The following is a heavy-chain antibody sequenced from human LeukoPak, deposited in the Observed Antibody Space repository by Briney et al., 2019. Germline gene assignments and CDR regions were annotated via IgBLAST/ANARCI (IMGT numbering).Heavy chain of an antibody. CDR2: ISSNGGST. V-gene: IGHV3-64D*06. CDR3: VKEVTYYYGSGSYFDY. J-gene: IGHJ4*02. Sequence: GGSLRLSCSASGFTFSRYAMHWVRQAPGKGLEYVSAISSNGGSTYYADSVKGRLTISRDNSKNTLYLQMSSLRAEDTAVYYCVKEVTYYYGSGSYFDYWGQGTLVTVSS. CDR1: GFTFSRYA. D-gene: IGHD3-10*01.